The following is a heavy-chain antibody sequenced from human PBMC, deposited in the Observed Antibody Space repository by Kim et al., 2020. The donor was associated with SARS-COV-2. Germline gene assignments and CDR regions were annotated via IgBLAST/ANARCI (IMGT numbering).Heavy chain of an antibody. V-gene: IGHV3-23*01. J-gene: IGHJ3*02. CDR3: AKVTKTITMIVVVYDAFDI. Sequence: GRFTISRDNSKNTLYLQMNSLRAEDTAVYYCAKVTKTITMIVVVYDAFDIWGQGTMVTVSS. D-gene: IGHD3-22*01.